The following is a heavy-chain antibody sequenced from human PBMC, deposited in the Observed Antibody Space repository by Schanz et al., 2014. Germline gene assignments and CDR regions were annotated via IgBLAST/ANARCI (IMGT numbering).Heavy chain of an antibody. CDR2: IYSGGST. D-gene: IGHD1-7*01. CDR3: ASLIGTTSAHFYGMDV. CDR1: GFNVSTNY. J-gene: IGHJ6*02. Sequence: EVQLVESGGGLIQPGGSLRLSCAASGFNVSTNYMSWVRQAPGKGLEWVSVIYSGGSTYSADSVKGRVTISRDNSKNTVYLQMNSLRAEDTAVYFCASLIGTTSAHFYGMDVWGQGTTVTVSS. V-gene: IGHV3-53*01.